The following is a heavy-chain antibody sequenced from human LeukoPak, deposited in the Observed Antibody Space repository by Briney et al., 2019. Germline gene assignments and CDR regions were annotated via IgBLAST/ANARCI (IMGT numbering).Heavy chain of an antibody. Sequence: GGSLRLSCAASGFTFSDYYMSWIRQAPGKGLEWVSYISSSGSTIYYADSVKGRFTISRDNAKNLAYLQMHSLRAEDSAVYYCAGDSGWLTVHWGQGTPVTVSS. J-gene: IGHJ4*02. V-gene: IGHV3-11*04. CDR3: AGDSGWLTVH. CDR1: GFTFSDYY. D-gene: IGHD6-19*01. CDR2: ISSSGSTI.